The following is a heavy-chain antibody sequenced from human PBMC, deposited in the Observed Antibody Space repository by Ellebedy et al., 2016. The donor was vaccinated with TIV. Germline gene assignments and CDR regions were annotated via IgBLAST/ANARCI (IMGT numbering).Heavy chain of an antibody. CDR2: IPYDGSTK. V-gene: IGHV3-30*03. D-gene: IGHD5-18*01. J-gene: IGHJ4*02. Sequence: PGGSLRLSCAASGFTFSSYGMHWVRQAPGKGLEWVAVIPYDGSTKYYADSVKGRFTISRANAKNSLYLQMNSLRAEDTAVYYCARDRYSYGQIDYWGQGTLVTVSS. CDR3: ARDRYSYGQIDY. CDR1: GFTFSSYG.